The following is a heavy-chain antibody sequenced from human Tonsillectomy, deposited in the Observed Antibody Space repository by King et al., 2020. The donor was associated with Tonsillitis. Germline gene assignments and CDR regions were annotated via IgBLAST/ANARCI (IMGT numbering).Heavy chain of an antibody. CDR2: IRYDGSNK. D-gene: IGHD1-1*01. J-gene: IGHJ5*02. CDR1: GFTFSSYG. Sequence: VQLVESGGGVVQPGGSLRLSCAASGFTFSSYGMHWVRQAPGKGLEWVAFIRYDGSNKYYADSVKGRFTISRDNYKNTLYLQMNSLRAEDTAVYYCAKDFETTGTTGWFDPWGQGTLVTVSS. CDR3: AKDFETTGTTGWFDP. V-gene: IGHV3-30*02.